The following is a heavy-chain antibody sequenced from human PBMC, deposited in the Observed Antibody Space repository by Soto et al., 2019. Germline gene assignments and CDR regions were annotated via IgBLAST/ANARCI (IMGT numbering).Heavy chain of an antibody. CDR1: GFTFSDYY. CDR2: ISSSSSYT. Sequence: GGSLRLSCAASGFTFSDYYMSWIRQAPGKGLEWVSYISSSSSYTNYADSVKGRFTISRDNAKNSLYLQMNSLRAEDTAVYYCARDTTYCSGGSCREEEYYYYYYGMDVWGQGTTVTVSS. J-gene: IGHJ6*02. CDR3: ARDTTYCSGGSCREEEYYYYYYGMDV. V-gene: IGHV3-11*06. D-gene: IGHD2-15*01.